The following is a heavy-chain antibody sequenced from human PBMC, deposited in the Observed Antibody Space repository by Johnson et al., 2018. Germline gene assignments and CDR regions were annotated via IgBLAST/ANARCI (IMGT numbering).Heavy chain of an antibody. CDR3: AKDLFEADYYDSSGYPEYFQH. J-gene: IGHJ1*01. Sequence: VQLVQSGGGLVKPGGSLRLSCAASGFTFSNAWMNWVRQAPGKGLEWVGRIKSKTDGGTTDYAAPVNGRFTISRDDSKNTLYLQMNSLKTEETAMYYCAKDLFEADYYDSSGYPEYFQHWGQGTLVTVSS. V-gene: IGHV3-15*07. CDR1: GFTFSNAW. D-gene: IGHD3-22*01. CDR2: IKSKTDGGTT.